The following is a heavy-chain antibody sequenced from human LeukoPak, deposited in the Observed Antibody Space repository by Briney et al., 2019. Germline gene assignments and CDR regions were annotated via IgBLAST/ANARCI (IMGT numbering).Heavy chain of an antibody. CDR2: IYYHEST. V-gene: IGHV4-61*01. CDR1: GDPISSNSNYK. CDR3: AREYSGFDY. D-gene: IGHD6-13*01. Sequence: SETLSLTCTVSGDPISSNSNYKWSWIRQPPGKGLEWIGYIYYHESTNYNPSLKSRVTFSVDTSKNQFSLKLRSVTAADTAVYYCAREYSGFDYWGQGTLVTVSS. J-gene: IGHJ4*02.